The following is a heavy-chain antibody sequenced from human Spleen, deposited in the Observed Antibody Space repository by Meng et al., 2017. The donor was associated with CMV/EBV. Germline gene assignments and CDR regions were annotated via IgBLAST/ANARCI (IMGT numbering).Heavy chain of an antibody. CDR1: SNYT. CDR2: LNVNGDST. Sequence: SNYTMSWVRQAPGKGLEWVSTLNVNGDSTFYADSVKGRFTTYRDNSKNTVYLQMKSLRAEDTAVYYCAKGKGSWIFGVVTYDAFDIWGQGTMVTVSS. CDR3: AKGKGSWIFGVVTYDAFDI. V-gene: IGHV3-23*01. D-gene: IGHD3-3*01. J-gene: IGHJ3*02.